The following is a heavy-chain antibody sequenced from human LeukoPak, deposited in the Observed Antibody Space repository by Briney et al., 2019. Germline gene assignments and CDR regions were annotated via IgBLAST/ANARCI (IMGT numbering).Heavy chain of an antibody. D-gene: IGHD3-16*02. Sequence: GGSLRLSCAASGFTFSSYGMHWVRQAPGKGLEWVAVISYDGSNKYYADSVKGRFTISRDNSKNTLYLQMNSLRAEDTAVYYCAKIRGFGELSHPFDYWGQGTLVTVSS. CDR2: ISYDGSNK. CDR1: GFTFSSYG. V-gene: IGHV3-30*18. CDR3: AKIRGFGELSHPFDY. J-gene: IGHJ4*02.